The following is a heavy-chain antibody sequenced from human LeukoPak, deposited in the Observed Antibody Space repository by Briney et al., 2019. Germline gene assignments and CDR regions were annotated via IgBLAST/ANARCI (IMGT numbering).Heavy chain of an antibody. V-gene: IGHV3-33*06. J-gene: IGHJ4*02. CDR2: IWYDGSNK. D-gene: IGHD3-22*01. CDR3: AKNTKYYYDSSGYPFDY. Sequence: GGSLRLSCAASGFTFSSYGMHWVRQAPGKGLEWVAVIWYDGSNKYYADSVKGRFTISRDNSKNTLYLQMNSLRAEDTAVYYCAKNTKYYYDSSGYPFDYWGQGTLVTVSS. CDR1: GFTFSSYG.